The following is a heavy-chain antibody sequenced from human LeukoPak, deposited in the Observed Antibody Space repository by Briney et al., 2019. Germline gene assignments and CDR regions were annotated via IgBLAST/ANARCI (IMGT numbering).Heavy chain of an antibody. D-gene: IGHD4/OR15-4a*01. Sequence: GGSLRLSCAASGLTFYDYYMSWVAQDPGKGLELDADNNCNGGSTGYADSVKGRFSISRENGTNSLYMQMNSLRGDDTALYHCARVRETRGLIDAFDIWGQGKMVTVSS. CDR1: GLTFYDYY. J-gene: IGHJ3*02. CDR2: NNCNGGST. V-gene: IGHV3-20*01. CDR3: ARVRETRGLIDAFDI.